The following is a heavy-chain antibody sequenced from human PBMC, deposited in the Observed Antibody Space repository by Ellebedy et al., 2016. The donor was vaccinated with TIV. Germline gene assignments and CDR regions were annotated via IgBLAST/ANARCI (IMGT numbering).Heavy chain of an antibody. J-gene: IGHJ4*02. CDR1: GFTFSSYS. CDR3: ARDLALVARPYYFDY. Sequence: GESLKISXAASGFTFSSYSMNWVRQAPGKGLEWVSSISSSSSYIYYADSVKGRFTISRDNAKNSLYLQMNSLRAEDTAVYYCARDLALVARPYYFDYWGQGTLVTVSS. CDR2: ISSSSSYI. V-gene: IGHV3-21*01. D-gene: IGHD2-8*02.